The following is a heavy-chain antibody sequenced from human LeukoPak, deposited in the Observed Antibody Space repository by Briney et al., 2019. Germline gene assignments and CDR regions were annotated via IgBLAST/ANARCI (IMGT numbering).Heavy chain of an antibody. J-gene: IGHJ4*02. CDR3: ARIIYVDYTPLYYFDH. CDR2: IKRDGDEK. V-gene: IGHV3-7*01. D-gene: IGHD3-16*01. Sequence: GGSLRLSCAASGFMFSAYWMGWVRLTPRKGLEWVANIKRDGDEKYSVDSVKGRFSIFRDNAKNSLYLQMNSLKAEDTAVYYCARIIYVDYTPLYYFDHWGQGTLVTVSS. CDR1: GFMFSAYW.